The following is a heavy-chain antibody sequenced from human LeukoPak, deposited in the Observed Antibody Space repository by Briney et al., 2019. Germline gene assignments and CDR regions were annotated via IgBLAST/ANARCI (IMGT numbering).Heavy chain of an antibody. D-gene: IGHD5-12*01. Sequence: GGSLRLSCAASGFTFYDSDMRWVRQAPGKGLEWVSTINWNGGDTAYADSVKGRFTISRDNAKNSLYLQMNSLRAEDTALYYCARDLPHIEYWGQGTLVTVSS. CDR3: ARDLPHIEY. CDR2: INWNGGDT. CDR1: GFTFYDSD. V-gene: IGHV3-20*04. J-gene: IGHJ4*02.